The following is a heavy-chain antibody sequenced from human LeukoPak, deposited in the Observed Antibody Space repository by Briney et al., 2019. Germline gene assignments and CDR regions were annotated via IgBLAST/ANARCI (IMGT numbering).Heavy chain of an antibody. CDR2: IDPKSGAT. V-gene: IGHV1-2*02. CDR1: GYTFTSYN. D-gene: IGHD5/OR15-5a*01. J-gene: IGHJ4*02. CDR3: ARGLRVSTPFDY. Sequence: ASVKDSCKASGYTFTSYNMHWVRQAPGQGLEWMAWIDPKSGATNYAQRFQGRVTLTRDTSIITAYMALSRLRSDDTAVYYCARGLRVSTPFDYWGQGTLATVSS.